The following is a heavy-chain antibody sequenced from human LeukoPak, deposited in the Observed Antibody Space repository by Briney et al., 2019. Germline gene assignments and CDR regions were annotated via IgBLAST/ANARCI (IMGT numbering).Heavy chain of an antibody. V-gene: IGHV4-4*07. CDR3: ARVGCSSTSCPYYYYYMDV. CDR2: INTSGTT. Sequence: PSETLSLTCTVSGGSISGYYWSWIRQPAGKGPEWMGRINTSGTTRYDPSLKSRVTMSVDTSKNQFSLKLSSVTAADTAVYYCARVGCSSTSCPYYYYYMDVWGKGTTVTVSS. J-gene: IGHJ6*03. CDR1: GGSISGYY. D-gene: IGHD2-2*01.